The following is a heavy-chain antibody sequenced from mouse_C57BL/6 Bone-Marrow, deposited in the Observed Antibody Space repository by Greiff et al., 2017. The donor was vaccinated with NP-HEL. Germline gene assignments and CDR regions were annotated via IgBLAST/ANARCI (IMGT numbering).Heavy chain of an antibody. CDR2: ISYDGSN. V-gene: IGHV3-6*01. CDR1: GYSFTSGYY. J-gene: IGHJ1*03. D-gene: IGHD2-12*01. Sequence: VQLQQSGPGLVKPSQSLSLTCSVTGYSFTSGYYWNWIRQFPGNKLEWMGYISYDGSNNYNPPLKNRISITRDTSKNQFFLKLNSVTTEDTATYYCARVRAYYSPWYFDVWGTGTTVTVSS. CDR3: ARVRAYYSPWYFDV.